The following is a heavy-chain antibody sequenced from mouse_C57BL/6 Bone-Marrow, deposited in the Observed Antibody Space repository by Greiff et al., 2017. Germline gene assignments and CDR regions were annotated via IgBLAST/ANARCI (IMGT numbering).Heavy chain of an antibody. V-gene: IGHV1-81*01. CDR1: GYTFTSYG. CDR3: ARLWFRNYFDY. D-gene: IGHD2-2*01. CDR2: IYPRSGNT. J-gene: IGHJ2*01. Sequence: LQESGAELARPGASVKLSCKASGYTFTSYGISWVKQRTGQGLEWIGEIYPRSGNTYYNEKFKGKATLTADKSSSTAYMELRSLTSEDSAVYFCARLWFRNYFDYWGQGTTLTVSS.